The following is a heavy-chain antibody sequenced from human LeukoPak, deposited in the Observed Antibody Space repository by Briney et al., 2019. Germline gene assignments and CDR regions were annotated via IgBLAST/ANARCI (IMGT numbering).Heavy chain of an antibody. D-gene: IGHD3-22*01. CDR3: AREGDYYDSSGYQPDAFDI. CDR1: GFTFSSYA. Sequence: PGGSLRLSCAASGFTFSSYAMHWVRQAPGKGLEWVAVISYDGSNKYYADSVKGRFTISRDNSKNTLYLQMNSLRAEDTAVCYCAREGDYYDSSGYQPDAFDIWGQGTMVTVSS. CDR2: ISYDGSNK. V-gene: IGHV3-30-3*01. J-gene: IGHJ3*02.